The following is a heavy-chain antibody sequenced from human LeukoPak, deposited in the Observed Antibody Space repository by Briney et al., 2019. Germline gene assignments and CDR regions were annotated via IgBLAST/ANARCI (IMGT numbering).Heavy chain of an antibody. CDR3: ARERVRGVIIVDY. J-gene: IGHJ4*02. V-gene: IGHV3-30-3*01. CDR2: ISYDGSNK. Sequence: GGSLRLSCAASGFTSSSYAMHWVRQAPGKGLEWVAVISYDGSNKYYADSVKGRFTISRDNSKNTLYLQMNSLRAEDTAVYYCARERVRGVIIVDYWGQGTLVTVSS. D-gene: IGHD3-10*01. CDR1: GFTSSSYA.